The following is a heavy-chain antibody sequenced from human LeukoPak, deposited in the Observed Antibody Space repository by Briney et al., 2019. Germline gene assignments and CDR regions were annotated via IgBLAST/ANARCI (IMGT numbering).Heavy chain of an antibody. CDR1: GGSISSGTYY. Sequence: PSETLSLTCTVSGGSISSGTYYWGWIRQPPGKGLEWIGSIYYSGSTYYNPSLKSRVTISVDTSKNQFSLKLSSVTAADTAVYYCARGFKTIAVTGQDYWGQGTLVTVSS. CDR2: IYYSGST. D-gene: IGHD6-19*01. J-gene: IGHJ4*02. V-gene: IGHV4-39*07. CDR3: ARGFKTIAVTGQDY.